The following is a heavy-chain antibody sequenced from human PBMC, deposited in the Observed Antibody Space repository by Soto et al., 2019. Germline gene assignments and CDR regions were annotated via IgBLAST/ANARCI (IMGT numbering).Heavy chain of an antibody. CDR3: TTDLWRIAVVVGSTGYFNT. D-gene: IGHD6-19*01. CDR2: IKSKSDGGTT. J-gene: IGHJ5*02. Sequence: PXGCLRLSCAASGFTFSDAWMSWVRQAPGKGLDWVGRIKSKSDGGTTEYAAPVRGRFTISRDDSKNTLYLQMNSPKTEDTAVYYCTTDLWRIAVVVGSTGYFNTWGQGTPVTVSS. V-gene: IGHV3-15*01. CDR1: GFTFSDAW.